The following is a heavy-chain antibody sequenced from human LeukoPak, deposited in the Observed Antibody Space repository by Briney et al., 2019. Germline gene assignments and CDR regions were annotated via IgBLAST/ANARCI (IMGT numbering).Heavy chain of an antibody. D-gene: IGHD1-26*01. CDR2: ISSSSSYI. Sequence: GGSLRLSCASSGFTFSSYSMNWVRQAPGKGLEWVSSISSSSSYIYYADSVKGRFTISRDNAKNSLYLQMNSLRAEDTAVYYCARDHKVGASHDAFDIWGQGTMVTVSS. CDR1: GFTFSSYS. CDR3: ARDHKVGASHDAFDI. J-gene: IGHJ3*02. V-gene: IGHV3-21*01.